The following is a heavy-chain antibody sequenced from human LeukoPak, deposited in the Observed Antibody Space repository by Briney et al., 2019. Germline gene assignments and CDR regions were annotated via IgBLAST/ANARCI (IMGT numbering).Heavy chain of an antibody. V-gene: IGHV4-59*01. J-gene: IGHJ3*02. D-gene: IGHD3-22*01. Sequence: SETLSLTCTVSGGSISSYDWSWIRQPPGKGLEWIGYIYYSGSTNYNPSLKSRVTISVDTSKNQFSLKLSSVTAADTAVYYCARDRSYYYDSSGYYDAFDIGGQGTMVTVSS. CDR3: ARDRSYYYDSSGYYDAFDI. CDR1: GGSISSYD. CDR2: IYYSGST.